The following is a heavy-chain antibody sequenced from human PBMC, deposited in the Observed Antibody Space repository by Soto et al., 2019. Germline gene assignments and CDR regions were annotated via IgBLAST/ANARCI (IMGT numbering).Heavy chain of an antibody. D-gene: IGHD3-22*01. V-gene: IGHV3-23*01. Sequence: GGSLRLSCAASGFTFSSYAISWVRQARGKGLEWFSAISGSCGITYYADSVNGRFTISIDNSKNTLYLQINNLRAEDTAGHYCAQVAIGPHMIVVVILFDYWGQGNLVTVSS. J-gene: IGHJ4*02. CDR2: ISGSCGIT. CDR3: AQVAIGPHMIVVVILFDY. CDR1: GFTFSSYA.